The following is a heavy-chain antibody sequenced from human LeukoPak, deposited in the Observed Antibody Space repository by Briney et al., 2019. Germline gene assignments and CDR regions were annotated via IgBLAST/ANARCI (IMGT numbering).Heavy chain of an antibody. CDR2: INPNSGAT. V-gene: IGHV1-2*02. Sequence: GASVKVSCKASGYTFTDYYMHWVRQAPGQGLEWMGWINPNSGATNYAQKFQGRVTMTRDTSISTAYMELSRLRSDDTAFYYCARAPRDNRGYYSWLDPWGQGTLVTVSS. CDR1: GYTFTDYY. J-gene: IGHJ5*02. CDR3: ARAPRDNRGYYSWLDP. D-gene: IGHD3-22*01.